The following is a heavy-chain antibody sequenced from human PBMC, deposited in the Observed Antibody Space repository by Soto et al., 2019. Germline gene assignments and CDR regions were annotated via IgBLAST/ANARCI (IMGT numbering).Heavy chain of an antibody. CDR2: IFSSTI. V-gene: IGHV3-48*01. Sequence: GGSLRLSCAAAGFTFSSYSMNWVRQAPGKGLEWVSYIFSSTIYYADSVKGRFAISRDNAKNSLYLQMSSLRAEDTAVYYCVRDHQYAFDIWGQGTMVTVSS. J-gene: IGHJ3*02. CDR1: GFTFSSYS. CDR3: VRDHQYAFDI.